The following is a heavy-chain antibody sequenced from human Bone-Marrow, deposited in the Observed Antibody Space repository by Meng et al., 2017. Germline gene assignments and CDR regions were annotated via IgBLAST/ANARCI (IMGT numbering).Heavy chain of an antibody. CDR3: ASLYGDSSVWYLDL. J-gene: IGHJ2*01. CDR1: GGSISSGNHY. Sequence: QVQLQKSGQGLMKPSQTLSLTCTVSGGSISSGNHYWSWIRQHPGKGLEYIGYIYYSGSTYYNPSLKSRVIISVDTSKNQFSLRLNSVTAADTAVYYCASLYGDSSVWYLDLWGRGTLVTVSS. D-gene: IGHD4-17*01. CDR2: IYYSGST. V-gene: IGHV4-31*03.